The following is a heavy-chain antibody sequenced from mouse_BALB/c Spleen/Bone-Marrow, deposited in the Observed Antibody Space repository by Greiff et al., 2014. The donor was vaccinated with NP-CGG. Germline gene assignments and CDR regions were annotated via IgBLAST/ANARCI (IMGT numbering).Heavy chain of an antibody. V-gene: IGHV5-9-3*01. Sequence: QLKESGGGLMKPGGALKLSFAASGFTFRSYALSWGRPTPGKRVGGVATISSGGSYTYYPDSVKGRFTISRDNAKNTLYLQMSSLRSEDTAMYYCARHGITRLLDYWGQGTTLTVSS. CDR1: GFTFRSYA. J-gene: IGHJ2*01. CDR3: ARHGITRLLDY. CDR2: ISSGGSYT. D-gene: IGHD2-4*01.